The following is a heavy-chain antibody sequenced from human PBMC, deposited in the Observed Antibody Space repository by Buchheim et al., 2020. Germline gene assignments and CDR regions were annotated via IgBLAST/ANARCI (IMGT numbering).Heavy chain of an antibody. Sequence: EVQLLESGGGLVQPGGSLRLSCAASGFTFSSYAMSWVRQAPGKGLEWVSAISGSGGSTYYADSVKGRFPLSSANSKNTMERQMNSLRAEDTAVYYCAIANIVVVVAATQGYWGQGTL. CDR3: AIANIVVVVAATQGY. D-gene: IGHD2-15*01. V-gene: IGHV3-23*01. CDR2: ISGSGGST. CDR1: GFTFSSYA. J-gene: IGHJ4*02.